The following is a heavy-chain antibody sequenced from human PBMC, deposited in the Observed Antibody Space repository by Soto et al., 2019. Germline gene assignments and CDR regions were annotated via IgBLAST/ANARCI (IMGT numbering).Heavy chain of an antibody. V-gene: IGHV3-23*01. Sequence: GGSLRLSCAASGFTFSTFAMSWVRQAPGKGLEWVSAISASGGSTYYADSVKGRFTISRDNSSNTLYLQMNSLRVEDTAVYYCAKDPRVSFDPWGQGTLVTVSS. CDR2: ISASGGST. CDR1: GFTFSTFA. CDR3: AKDPRVSFDP. J-gene: IGHJ5*02.